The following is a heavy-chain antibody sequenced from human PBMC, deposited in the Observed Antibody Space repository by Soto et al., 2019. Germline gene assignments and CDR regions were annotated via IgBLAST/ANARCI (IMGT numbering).Heavy chain of an antibody. Sequence: PSETLSLTCAVSSGSISSGNWWSWVRQPPGKGLEWIGEIYHSGSTNYNPSLKSRVTISVDKSKNQFSLKLSSVTAADTAVYYCARHLLLVVGPAAMSCDAFDIWGQGTMVTVSS. CDR3: ARHLLLVVGPAAMSCDAFDI. CDR1: SGSISSGNW. CDR2: IYHSGST. D-gene: IGHD2-2*01. V-gene: IGHV4-4*02. J-gene: IGHJ3*02.